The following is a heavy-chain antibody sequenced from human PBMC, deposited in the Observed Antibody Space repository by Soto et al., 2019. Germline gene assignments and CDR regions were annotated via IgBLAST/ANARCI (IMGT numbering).Heavy chain of an antibody. Sequence: EVQLLESGGGLVQPGGSLRLSCAASGFTFSSYAMSWVRQAPGKGLEWVSAISGSGGSTYYADTVKGRFTISRDNSKNTLYLQMNSLRAEDTAVYYCAKDLVGYCSSTSCYEGLGYWGQGTLITVSS. V-gene: IGHV3-23*01. CDR3: AKDLVGYCSSTSCYEGLGY. CDR2: ISGSGGST. J-gene: IGHJ4*02. D-gene: IGHD2-2*01. CDR1: GFTFSSYA.